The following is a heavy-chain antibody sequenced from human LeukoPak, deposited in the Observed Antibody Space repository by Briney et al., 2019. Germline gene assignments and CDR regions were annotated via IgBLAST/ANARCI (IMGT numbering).Heavy chain of an antibody. J-gene: IGHJ4*02. CDR1: GGSVRDYY. CDR2: VHHSGTT. V-gene: IGHV4-34*01. D-gene: IGHD6-13*01. Sequence: SETLSLTCAVSGGSVRDYYWSGIRQPPGKGLEWIAEVHHSGTTKYNPSLKSRVIISMDTSKNQFSLKLNSMTAADTAVYYCSSHVSAAAGGRWGPGTLVTISS. CDR3: SSHVSAAAGGR.